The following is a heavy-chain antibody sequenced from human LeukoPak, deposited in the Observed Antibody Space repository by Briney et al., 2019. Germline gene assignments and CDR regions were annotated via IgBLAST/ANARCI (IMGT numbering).Heavy chain of an antibody. V-gene: IGHV1-46*01. CDR3: ARDGMVIYAFDI. Sequence: ASVKVSSKASGYTFTSYYMDWVRQAPGQGLEWMGIINPSGGSTSYAQKFQGRVTMTRETSTSRVYMEMSSLRSEDTAVYYCARDGMVIYAFDIWGQGTMVTVSS. CDR1: GYTFTSYY. D-gene: IGHD3-22*01. J-gene: IGHJ3*02. CDR2: INPSGGST.